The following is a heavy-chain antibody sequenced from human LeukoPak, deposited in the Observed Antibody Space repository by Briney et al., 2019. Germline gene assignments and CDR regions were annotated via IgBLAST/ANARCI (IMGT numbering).Heavy chain of an antibody. CDR2: INCGSGRT. CDR3: ARDDHYDSSATRY. D-gene: IGHD3-22*01. Sequence: ASVKVSCKASGYSFTRYYIHWVRQAPGQGLEGMGIINCGSGRTTYAQKFHGRVTLTRETSTRTVYMELSSLRSEDTAVYYCARDDHYDSSATRYWGQGTLVTVSS. CDR1: GYSFTRYY. J-gene: IGHJ4*02. V-gene: IGHV1-46*01.